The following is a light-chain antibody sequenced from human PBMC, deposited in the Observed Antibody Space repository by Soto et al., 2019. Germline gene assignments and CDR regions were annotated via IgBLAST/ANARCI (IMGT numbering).Light chain of an antibody. CDR3: QHLNTYPLT. CDR1: QGIRSF. V-gene: IGKV1-9*01. Sequence: DIQLTQSPSFLSASIGDRVTITCRASQGIRSFLAWYQQKPGKAPILLISGASILRTGVPSRFSGSGSGTEFTLTISSLQPDDFANYYCQHLNTYPLTFGGGTKVEI. CDR2: GAS. J-gene: IGKJ4*01.